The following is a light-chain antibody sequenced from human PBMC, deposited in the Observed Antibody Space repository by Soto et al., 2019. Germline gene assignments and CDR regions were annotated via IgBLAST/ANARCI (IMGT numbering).Light chain of an antibody. J-gene: IGKJ1*01. CDR1: ETVATN. V-gene: IGKV3-15*01. CDR2: GAS. Sequence: EVVMTQSPATLSASPGERATLSCWGSETVATNLAWYQQKPGQAPRLLISGASTRAAGISDRFRGSGSGTEFTLTISSLRSEDSGIYYCQQYFEWPPMTFGQGTKVEI. CDR3: QQYFEWPPMT.